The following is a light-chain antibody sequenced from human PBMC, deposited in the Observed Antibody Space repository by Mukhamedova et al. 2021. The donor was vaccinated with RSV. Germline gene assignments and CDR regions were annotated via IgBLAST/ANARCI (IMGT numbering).Light chain of an antibody. J-gene: IGKJ4*01. Sequence: WYQRRVHGKAPRLLIYDASNLETGVPSRFSGSGSVRHFTFTISSLQPEDIATYYCQQYCNLPTFGGGTKVEIK. CDR2: DAS. V-gene: IGKV1-33*01. CDR3: QQYCNLPT.